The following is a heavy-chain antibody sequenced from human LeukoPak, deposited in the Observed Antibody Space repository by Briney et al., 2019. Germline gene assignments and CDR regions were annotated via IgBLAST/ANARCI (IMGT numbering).Heavy chain of an antibody. CDR1: GFTFNNYG. V-gene: IGHV3-30*02. D-gene: IGHD2-2*01. J-gene: IGHJ4*02. CDR2: IRYDGSNK. Sequence: GGSLRLSCAASGFTFNNYGMHWVRQAPGKGLEWVAFIRYDGSNKYYADSVKGRFTISRDNSKNTLYVQMNSLRAEDTAVYYCAKDADIVVSSYFDYWGQGTLVTVSS. CDR3: AKDADIVVSSYFDY.